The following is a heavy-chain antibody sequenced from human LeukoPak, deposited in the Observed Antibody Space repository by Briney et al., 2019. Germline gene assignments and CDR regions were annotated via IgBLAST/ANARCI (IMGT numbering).Heavy chain of an antibody. CDR1: GGTFSSYA. Sequence: SVKVSCKASGGTFSSYAISWVRQAPGQGLEWMGGIIPIFGTTNYAQKVQGRVTITADESTGTAYMELSSLRSEDTAVYFCARSHYSSYWDNGPHYYYYYMDVWGKGTTVTVSS. V-gene: IGHV1-69*13. D-gene: IGHD6-6*01. J-gene: IGHJ6*03. CDR3: ARSHYSSYWDNGPHYYYYYMDV. CDR2: IIPIFGTT.